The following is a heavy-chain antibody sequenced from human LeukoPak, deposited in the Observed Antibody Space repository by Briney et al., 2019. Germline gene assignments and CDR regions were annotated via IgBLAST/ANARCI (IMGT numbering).Heavy chain of an antibody. CDR2: IYSGDST. CDR3: ARDLRGGDQGYFDY. J-gene: IGHJ4*02. V-gene: IGHV3-53*01. Sequence: GGSLRLSCAASGFTVSSNYMSWVRQAPGKGLEWVSVIYSGDSTYYADSVKGRFTISRDNSKNTLYLQMNSLRAEDTAVYYCARDLRGGDQGYFDYWGQGTLVTVSS. D-gene: IGHD3-16*01. CDR1: GFTVSSNY.